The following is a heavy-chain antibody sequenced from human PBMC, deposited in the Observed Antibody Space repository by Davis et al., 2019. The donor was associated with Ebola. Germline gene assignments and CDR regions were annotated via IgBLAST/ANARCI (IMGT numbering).Heavy chain of an antibody. J-gene: IGHJ3*02. CDR3: ARDTGGMIVVGDAFDI. CDR1: GFTFSSYS. D-gene: IGHD3-22*01. V-gene: IGHV3-48*04. Sequence: GGSLRLSCAASGFTFSSYSMNWVRQAPGKGLEWVSYISSSGSTIYYADSVKGRFTISRDNAKNSLYLQMNSLRAEDTAVYYCARDTGGMIVVGDAFDIWGQGTMVTVSS. CDR2: ISSSGSTI.